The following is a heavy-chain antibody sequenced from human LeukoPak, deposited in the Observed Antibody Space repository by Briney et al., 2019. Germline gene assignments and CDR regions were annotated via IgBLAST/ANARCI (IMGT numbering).Heavy chain of an antibody. V-gene: IGHV3-53*01. CDR1: GFTVSNNY. CDR2: IYSDGTT. CDR3: ARAIAAAGTGLYN. J-gene: IGHJ4*02. D-gene: IGHD6-13*01. Sequence: PGGSLRLSCTVSGFTVSNNYMSWVRQAPGKGLEWVSVIYSDGTTYNADSVKGRFTISRDNSKNTLHLQINSLRAEDTAMYYCARAIAAAGTGLYNWGQGTLLTVSS.